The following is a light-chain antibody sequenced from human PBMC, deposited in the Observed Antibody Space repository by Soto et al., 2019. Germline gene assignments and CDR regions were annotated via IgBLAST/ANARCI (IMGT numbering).Light chain of an antibody. CDR2: GAS. CDR3: QQANSFPIT. V-gene: IGKV1-12*01. Sequence: DIQMTQSPTSVSASLGDRVTITSRASQDVGKWLAWYQQKPGKAPTLLIHGASSLQSGVPPRYSGSGYGTDFTLTISSLQPEDFATYYCQQANSFPITCGQGTRLEIK. CDR1: QDVGKW. J-gene: IGKJ5*01.